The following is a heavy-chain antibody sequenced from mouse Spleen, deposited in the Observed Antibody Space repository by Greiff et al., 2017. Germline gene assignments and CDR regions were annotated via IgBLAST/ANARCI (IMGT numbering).Heavy chain of an antibody. J-gene: IGHJ1*03. V-gene: IGHV1-50*01. CDR3: ARAHGENSYFDV. CDR2: IDPSDSYT. D-gene: IGHD2-13*01. CDR1: GYTFTSYW. Sequence: QVQLQQPGAELVKPGASVKLSCKASGYTFTSYWMQWVKQRPGQGLEWIGEIDPSDSYTNYNQKFKGKATLTVDTSSSTAYMQLSSLTSEDSAGYYCARAHGENSYFDVWGT.